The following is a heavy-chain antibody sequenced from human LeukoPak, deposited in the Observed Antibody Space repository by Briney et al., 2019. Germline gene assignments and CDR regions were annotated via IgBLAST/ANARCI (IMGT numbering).Heavy chain of an antibody. CDR3: ARLVPLQRFDY. D-gene: IGHD1-1*01. V-gene: IGHV5-51*01. CDR2: IYPGDSDT. Sequence: GESLKISCKVSGYSFSTYWIGWVRQMPGKGLEWMGIIYPGDSDTRYSPSFQGQVTISADKSISTAYLQWSSLKASDTSMYYCARLVPLQRFDYWGQGTLVTVSS. J-gene: IGHJ4*02. CDR1: GYSFSTYW.